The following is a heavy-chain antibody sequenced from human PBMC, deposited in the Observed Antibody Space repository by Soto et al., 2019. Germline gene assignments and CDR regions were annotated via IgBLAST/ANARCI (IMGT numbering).Heavy chain of an antibody. V-gene: IGHV4-59*01. D-gene: IGHD2-8*01. Sequence: QVQLQESGPGLVKPSETLSLTCTVSGGSISGYYWTWIRQPPGKGLEWIGYAYYSGTTNYNPSLKSRVTISVDRSKNQFSLPLTSVTAADTAVYYCARGEWLQQYYYYGMDVWGQGTTVTVSS. CDR2: AYYSGTT. CDR1: GGSISGYY. CDR3: ARGEWLQQYYYYGMDV. J-gene: IGHJ6*02.